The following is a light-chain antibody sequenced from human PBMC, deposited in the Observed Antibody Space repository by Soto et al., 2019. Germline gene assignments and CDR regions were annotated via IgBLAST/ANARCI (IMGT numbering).Light chain of an antibody. CDR2: EVR. CDR1: SRDIGAYNL. V-gene: IGLV2-14*01. Sequence: QSALTQPASVSGSPGQSITISCSGTSRDIGAYNLVSWYQQPPGKAPKLLIYEVRNRPSGISYRFSGSKSGTTASLTISSLLPEDAADYYCSAYTARSTLVFGGGNKVTVL. CDR3: SAYTARSTLV. J-gene: IGLJ2*01.